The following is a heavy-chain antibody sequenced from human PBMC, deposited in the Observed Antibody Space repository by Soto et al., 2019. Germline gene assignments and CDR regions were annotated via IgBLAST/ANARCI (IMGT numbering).Heavy chain of an antibody. D-gene: IGHD3-22*01. J-gene: IGHJ4*02. V-gene: IGHV3-64D*06. CDR1: GFTFSSYA. CDR2: ISSNGGST. CDR3: VNGYYDSSGYHYFDY. Sequence: GGSLRLSCSASGFTFSSYAMHWVRQAPGKGLEYVSAISSNGGSTYYADPVKGRFTISRDNSKNTLYLQMSSLRAEDTAVYYCVNGYYDSSGYHYFDYWGQGTLVTVSS.